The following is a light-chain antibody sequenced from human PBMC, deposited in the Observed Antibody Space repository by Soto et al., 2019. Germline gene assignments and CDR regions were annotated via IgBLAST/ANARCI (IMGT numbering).Light chain of an antibody. V-gene: IGKV2-30*01. CDR1: QSLVYSDGNTY. CDR3: VQNTHWPGT. CDR2: KVS. Sequence: DVVMTQSPLSLPVALGQSASISCRSSQSLVYSDGNTYLNWFHQRPGHSPRRLLYKVSNRDSGVPDGFRGSVSGTNFGLKISRVMAGDVGDYDGVQNTHWPGTFGQGTMVEIE. J-gene: IGKJ1*01.